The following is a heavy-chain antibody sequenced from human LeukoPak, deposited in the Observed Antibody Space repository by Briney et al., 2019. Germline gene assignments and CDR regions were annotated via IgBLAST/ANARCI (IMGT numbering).Heavy chain of an antibody. CDR1: GGSVSSGSYY. CDR3: ARGLDPGSYSPAGFDI. J-gene: IGHJ3*02. D-gene: IGHD3-10*01. CDR2: IYYSVSI. Sequence: PSETLSLTCSASGGSVSSGSYYWTWIRQPPGKGLEWIGYIYYSVSINHNPSLNSRVTISVDTPKNQFSLKLSSVTAPQTPVYYCARGLDPGSYSPAGFDIWGQGTMFTVSS. V-gene: IGHV4-61*01.